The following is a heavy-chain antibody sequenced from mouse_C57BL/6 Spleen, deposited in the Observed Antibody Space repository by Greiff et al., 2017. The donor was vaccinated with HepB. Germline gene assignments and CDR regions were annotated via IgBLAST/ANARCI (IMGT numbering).Heavy chain of an antibody. D-gene: IGHD2-3*01. CDR3: ASIYDGYFWFAY. CDR2: IWSGGST. Sequence: VQLQESGPGLVQPSQSLSITCTVSGFSLTSYGVHWVRQSPGKGLEWLGVIWSGGSTDYNAAFISRLSISKDNSKSQIFFKMNSLQADDTAIYYYASIYDGYFWFAYWGQGTLVTVSA. V-gene: IGHV2-2*01. J-gene: IGHJ3*01. CDR1: GFSLTSYG.